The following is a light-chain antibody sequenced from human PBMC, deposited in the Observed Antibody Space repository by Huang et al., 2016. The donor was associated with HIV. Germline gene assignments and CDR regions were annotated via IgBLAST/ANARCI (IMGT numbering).Light chain of an antibody. CDR1: QSVSSI. J-gene: IGKJ1*01. CDR2: SAS. CDR3: QQYNNWPRT. Sequence: EIVMTQSPATLSVSPGERATLSCRASQSVSSILAWYQQKPGQAPRLLSYSASTRATGIPARFSGSGFGTEFTRTISSLQSEDFAVYYCQQYNNWPRTFGQGTKVEIK. V-gene: IGKV3-15*01.